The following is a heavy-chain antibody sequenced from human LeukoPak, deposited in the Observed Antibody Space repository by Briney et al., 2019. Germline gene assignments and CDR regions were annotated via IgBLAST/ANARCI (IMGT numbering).Heavy chain of an antibody. CDR3: ARDYPIYYDILTGYYKGGDAFDI. CDR1: GFPFSSYG. Sequence: GGSLRLSYAASGFPFSSYGMHWVRQAPGKGPEWVAFMRFDGSIEYYADSVKGRFTISRDNSKNTLYLQMNSLRAEDTAVYYCARDYPIYYDILTGYYKGGDAFDIWGQGTMVTVSS. V-gene: IGHV3-30*02. D-gene: IGHD3-9*01. J-gene: IGHJ3*02. CDR2: MRFDGSIE.